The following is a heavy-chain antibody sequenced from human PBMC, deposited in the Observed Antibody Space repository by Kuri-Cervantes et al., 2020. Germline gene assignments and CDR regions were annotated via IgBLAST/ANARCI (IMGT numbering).Heavy chain of an antibody. CDR3: ARDGRGWTSSWYLDYYYYGMDV. V-gene: IGHV3-13*01. J-gene: IGHJ6*02. Sequence: GESLKISCAASGFTFSSYDMHWVCQATGKGLEWVSAIGTAGDTYYPGSVKGRFTISRENAKNTLYLQMNSLRAEDTAVYYCARDGRGWTSSWYLDYYYYGMDVWGQGTTVTVSS. CDR1: GFTFSSYD. D-gene: IGHD6-13*01. CDR2: IGTAGDT.